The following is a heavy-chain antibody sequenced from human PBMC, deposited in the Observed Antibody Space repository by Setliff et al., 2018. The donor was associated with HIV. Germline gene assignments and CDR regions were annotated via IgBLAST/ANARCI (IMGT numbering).Heavy chain of an antibody. V-gene: IGHV1-18*01. CDR3: ARDRRAYTLLYYYYYMDV. D-gene: IGHD1-20*01. Sequence: ASVKVSCKASGYTFTTYGISWVRQAPGQGLEWVGWISGYNGNTNYAQKLQGRVTMTTDTSTSTAYMELRSLRSDDTAVYYCARDRRAYTLLYYYYYMDVWGKGATVTAP. J-gene: IGHJ6*03. CDR1: GYTFTTYG. CDR2: ISGYNGNT.